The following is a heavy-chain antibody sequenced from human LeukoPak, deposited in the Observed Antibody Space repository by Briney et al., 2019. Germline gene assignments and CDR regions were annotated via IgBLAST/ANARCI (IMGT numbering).Heavy chain of an antibody. V-gene: IGHV1-8*03. J-gene: IGHJ6*03. Sequence: ASVKVSCKASGYTFTSYVINWVRQATGQGLEWMGWMNPNSGNTGYAQKFQGRVTITRNTSISTAYMELSSLRSEDTAVYYCARGRRGITIFGVVYYYMDVWGKGTTVTVSS. CDR1: GYTFTSYV. D-gene: IGHD3-3*01. CDR3: ARGRRGITIFGVVYYYMDV. CDR2: MNPNSGNT.